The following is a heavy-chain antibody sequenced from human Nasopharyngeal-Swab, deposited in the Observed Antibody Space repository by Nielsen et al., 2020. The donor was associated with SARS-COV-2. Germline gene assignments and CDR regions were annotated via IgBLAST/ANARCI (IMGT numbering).Heavy chain of an antibody. Sequence: SVQVSCKVSGYTLTELSMHWVRQAPGKGLAWMGGFDPEDGETIYAQKFQDRVTMTEDTSTDTAYMELSSLRSEDTAVYYCRVVPAAMWYYYYGMDVWGKETTVTVSS. CDR3: RVVPAAMWYYYYGMDV. D-gene: IGHD2-2*01. CDR2: FDPEDGET. CDR1: GYTLTELS. V-gene: IGHV1-24*01. J-gene: IGHJ6*04.